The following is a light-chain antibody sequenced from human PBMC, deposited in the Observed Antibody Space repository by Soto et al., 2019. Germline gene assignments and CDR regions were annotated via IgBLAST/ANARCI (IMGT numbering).Light chain of an antibody. V-gene: IGKV1-9*01. CDR2: AAS. CDR1: QGISSY. CDR3: QQLNSYPRT. Sequence: DMQLTQSPSFLSASVGDRVTITSRASQGISSYLAWYQQKPGKAPKLLIYAASTLQSGVPSRFSGSGSGTEFTLTISSLQPEDFATYYCQQLNSYPRTFGQGTKVEIK. J-gene: IGKJ1*01.